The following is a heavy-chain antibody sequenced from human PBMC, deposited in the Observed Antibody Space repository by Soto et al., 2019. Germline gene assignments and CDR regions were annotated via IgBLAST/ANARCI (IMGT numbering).Heavy chain of an antibody. Sequence: QVQLVQSGAEVKKPGASVKVSCTASGYTFTHYAIHWVRHAPGQRLEWMGFINAGSGNTKYSHTFQGRLTFTKDTSASTAYMDLSSLRSEDTAIYYCARGLAADGAWGQGTLVTVSS. V-gene: IGHV1-3*01. CDR1: GYTFTHYA. D-gene: IGHD6-13*01. J-gene: IGHJ5*02. CDR2: INAGSGNT. CDR3: ARGLAADGA.